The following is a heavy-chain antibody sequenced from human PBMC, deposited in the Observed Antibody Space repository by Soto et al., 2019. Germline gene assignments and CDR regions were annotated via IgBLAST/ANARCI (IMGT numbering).Heavy chain of an antibody. J-gene: IGHJ4*02. V-gene: IGHV4-31*03. Sequence: SETLSLTCTVSGGSISSCGYYWSWIRQHPVKGLEWIGYIYYSGSTYYNPSLKSRVTISVDTSKNQFSLKLSSVTAADTAVYYCARWGYYYDSSGSNPVFDYWGQGTLVTVSS. CDR1: GGSISSCGYY. CDR2: IYYSGST. D-gene: IGHD3-22*01. CDR3: ARWGYYYDSSGSNPVFDY.